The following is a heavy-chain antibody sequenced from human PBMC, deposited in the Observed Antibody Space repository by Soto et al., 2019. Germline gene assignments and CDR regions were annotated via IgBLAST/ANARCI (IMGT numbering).Heavy chain of an antibody. CDR1: RYIFTNYG. V-gene: IGHV1-18*01. CDR3: ARALTGYGMDV. Sequence: QVQLVQSGVEVREPGASVKVSCKAVRYIFTNYGVSWVRQAPGQGLEWMGWITTYNGNTEYAQKFQGRVTMTTDAPTSTAYMELGSLRSDDTASYYCARALTGYGMDVWGQGTTVTVSS. CDR2: ITTYNGNT. J-gene: IGHJ6*02.